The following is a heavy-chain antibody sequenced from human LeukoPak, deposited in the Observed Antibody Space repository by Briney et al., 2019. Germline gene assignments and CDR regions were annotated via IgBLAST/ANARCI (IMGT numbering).Heavy chain of an antibody. CDR2: IYSGGST. CDR1: GFTVSSDY. D-gene: IGHD6-19*01. CDR3: ARKYSSGWPLDY. J-gene: IGHJ4*02. Sequence: PGGSLRLSCAASGFTVSSDYMTWVRQAPGKGLEWVSVIYSGGSTYYADSVKDRFTISRDNSKNTLYLQMNSLRAEDTAVYYCARKYSSGWPLDYWGQGTLVTVSS. V-gene: IGHV3-66*01.